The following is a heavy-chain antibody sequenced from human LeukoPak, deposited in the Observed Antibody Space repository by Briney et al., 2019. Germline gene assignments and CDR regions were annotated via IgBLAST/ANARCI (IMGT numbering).Heavy chain of an antibody. J-gene: IGHJ4*02. V-gene: IGHV4-4*07. CDR1: GGSISSYY. CDR3: AREPNGYCSSTSCYGLDY. CDR2: IYTSGST. Sequence: PSETLSLTCTVSGGSISSYYWSWIRQPAGKGLEWIGRIYTSGSTNYNPSLKSRVTISVDTSKNQFSLKLSSVTAADTAVYYCAREPNGYCSSTSCYGLDYWGQGTLVTVSS. D-gene: IGHD2-2*01.